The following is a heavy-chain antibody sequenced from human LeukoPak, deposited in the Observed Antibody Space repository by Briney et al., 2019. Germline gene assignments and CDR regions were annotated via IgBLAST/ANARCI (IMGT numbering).Heavy chain of an antibody. CDR1: GGSISSSSYY. V-gene: IGHV4-39*01. J-gene: IGHJ4*02. CDR3: ARIAGASDY. CDR2: IYYSGST. D-gene: IGHD1-26*01. Sequence: SETVSLTCTVSGGSISSSSYYWGWIRQPPGKGLEWIGSIYYSGSTYYNPSLKSRVTISVDTSKNQFSLKLSSVTAADTAVYYCARIAGASDYWGQGTLVTVSS.